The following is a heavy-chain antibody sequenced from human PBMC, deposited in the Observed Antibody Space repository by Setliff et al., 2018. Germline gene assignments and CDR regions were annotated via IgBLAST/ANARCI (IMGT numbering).Heavy chain of an antibody. Sequence: SVKVSCKASGDTFSSYGISWVRQAPGQGPEWMGGTIPMFGSTSYAQKFQGRVTIITDESTTTAYMELSSLGSEDTAVYYCVREGVDTRSSTDYRYYMDVWG. V-gene: IGHV1-69*05. CDR1: GDTFSSYG. D-gene: IGHD5-18*01. CDR2: TIPMFGST. J-gene: IGHJ6*03. CDR3: VREGVDTRSSTDYRYYMDV.